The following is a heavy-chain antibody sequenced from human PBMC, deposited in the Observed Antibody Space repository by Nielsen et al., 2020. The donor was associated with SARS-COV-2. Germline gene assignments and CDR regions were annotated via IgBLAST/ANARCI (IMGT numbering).Heavy chain of an antibody. CDR1: GSSFSRYG. V-gene: IGHV3-48*04. Sequence: GESLKISCPASGSSFSRYGQNLVRQPPGKGLEWVSYNRNGYTPIDYADSVKGRFTISKDDAKNSLYLQMNSLGPDDTAVYFCARDGDSGSPGKYWGQGTLVTVSS. CDR2: NRNGYTPI. CDR3: ARDGDSGSPGKY. J-gene: IGHJ4*02. D-gene: IGHD1-26*01.